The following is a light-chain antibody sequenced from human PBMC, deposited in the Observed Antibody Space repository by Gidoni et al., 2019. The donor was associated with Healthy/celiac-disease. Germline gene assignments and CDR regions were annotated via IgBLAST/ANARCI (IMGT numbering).Light chain of an antibody. V-gene: IGKV2-28*01. CDR3: MQALQTPLT. CDR2: LGS. Sequence: IVMTQSPLSLPVTPGEPASISCRSSQSLLHSNGYNYLDWYLQKPGQAPQLLIDLGSNRASGVPERFSGSGSGTDFTLKISRVEAEDVGVYYCMQALQTPLTFGQGTKVEIK. CDR1: QSLLHSNGYNY. J-gene: IGKJ1*01.